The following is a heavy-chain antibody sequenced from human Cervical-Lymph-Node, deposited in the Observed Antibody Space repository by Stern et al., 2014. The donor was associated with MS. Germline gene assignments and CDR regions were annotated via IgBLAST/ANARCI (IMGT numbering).Heavy chain of an antibody. CDR2: GYTVFGTP. CDR1: GGTFSKIP. D-gene: IGHD6-13*01. V-gene: IGHV1-69*01. Sequence: QVKLEQSGAEVTKPAASVKVSCKASGGTFSKIPSSWVRKAPGQGLEWMGVGYTVFGTPTYAQEFRGRVTITADFSTSTVYMELSSLRSDDTAVYYCALSSETSDRWYSLGYDLWGQGTLVTVSS. CDR3: ALSSETSDRWYSLGYDL. J-gene: IGHJ5*02.